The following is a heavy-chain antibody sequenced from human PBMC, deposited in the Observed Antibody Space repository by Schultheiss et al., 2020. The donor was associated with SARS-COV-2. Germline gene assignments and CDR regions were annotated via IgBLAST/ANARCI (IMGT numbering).Heavy chain of an antibody. CDR2: ISYDGSNK. V-gene: IGHV3-30*18. J-gene: IGHJ4*02. CDR1: GFTFSSYG. CDR3: AKAGLLRFLEWLSGPAPLVDY. Sequence: GSLRLSCAASGFTFSSYGMHWVRQAPGKGLEWVAVISYDGSNKYYADSVKGRFTISRDNSKNTLYLQMNSLRAEDTAVYYCAKAGLLRFLEWLSGPAPLVDYWGQGTLVTVSS. D-gene: IGHD3-3*01.